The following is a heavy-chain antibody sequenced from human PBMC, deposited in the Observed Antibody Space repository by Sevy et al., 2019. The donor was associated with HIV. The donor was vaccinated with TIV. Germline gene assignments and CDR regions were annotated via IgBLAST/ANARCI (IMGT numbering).Heavy chain of an antibody. CDR3: ARHCLHYFDNTGYGEAFDI. CDR1: GDSIRSSVHF. Sequence: SETLSLTCTVSGDSIRSSVHFWAWIRQPPGKGLQWLGSIHHIGDSYYNPSLRSRVTISVDTSKNQVSLNLNSMTAADTAVYFCARHCLHYFDNTGYGEAFDIWGQGSLVTVSS. V-gene: IGHV4-39*01. D-gene: IGHD3-22*01. J-gene: IGHJ3*02. CDR2: IHHIGDS.